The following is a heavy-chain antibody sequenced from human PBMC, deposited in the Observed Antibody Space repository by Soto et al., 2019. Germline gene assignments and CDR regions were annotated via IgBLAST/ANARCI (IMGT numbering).Heavy chain of an antibody. D-gene: IGHD6-13*01. CDR1: GGSISISNYY. V-gene: IGHV4-39*01. CDR3: GSSPQGYSPACTPSYFDC. Sequence: QLQLQESGPGLVKPSETLSLTCTVSGGSISISNYYWGWIRQPPGKGLEWIGTIYYRGSTYYSPSLDRRPTITAHPPTNQSVLQLPSVTAAATSLYYCGSSPQGYSPACTPSYFDCGGQGKLVTVSS. CDR2: IYYRGST. J-gene: IGHJ4*02.